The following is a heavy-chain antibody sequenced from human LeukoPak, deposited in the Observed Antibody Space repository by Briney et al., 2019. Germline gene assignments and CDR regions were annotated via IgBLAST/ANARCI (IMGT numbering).Heavy chain of an antibody. Sequence: HPGGSLRLSCAASGFTFSDFWMHWLRQVPGRGPVWVSRIKGDGTDVAYADYAKDRFSISRDNAKGTLYLQMHSLTPEDTAVYFCARVQILEDDVYNSWSQGTMVTVSP. V-gene: IGHV3-74*01. D-gene: IGHD1-26*01. CDR3: ARVQILEDDVYNS. CDR2: IKGDGTDV. CDR1: GFTFSDFW. J-gene: IGHJ3*02.